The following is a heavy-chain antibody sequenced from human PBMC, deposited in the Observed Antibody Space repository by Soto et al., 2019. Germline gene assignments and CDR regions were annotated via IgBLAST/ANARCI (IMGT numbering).Heavy chain of an antibody. D-gene: IGHD3-3*01. CDR3: ARQSITIFGVVKEYYYYGMDV. CDR1: GGTFSSYA. V-gene: IGHV1-69*13. Sequence: GASVKVSCKASGGTFSSYAISWVRQAPGQGLEWMGGIIPIFGTANCAQKFQGRVTITADESTSTAYMELSSLRSEDTAVYYCARQSITIFGVVKEYYYYGMDVWGQGTTVTSP. J-gene: IGHJ6*02. CDR2: IIPIFGTA.